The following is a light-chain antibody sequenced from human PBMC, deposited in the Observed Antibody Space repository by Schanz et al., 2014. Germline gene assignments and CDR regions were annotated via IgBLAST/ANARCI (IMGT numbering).Light chain of an antibody. J-gene: IGKJ2*01. CDR1: QRISHW. CDR2: DAS. CDR3: QQYNSVMYT. V-gene: IGKV1-5*01. Sequence: DIPMTQSPSTLSASVGDRVTITCRASQRISHWLAWYQQKPGKAPKLLIYDASNLQSEVPSRFSGSGSGTEFTLTISRLHPDDFATYYCQQYNSVMYTFGQGTKLEIK.